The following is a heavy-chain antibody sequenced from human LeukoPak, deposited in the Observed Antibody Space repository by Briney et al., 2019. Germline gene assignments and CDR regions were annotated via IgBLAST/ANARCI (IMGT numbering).Heavy chain of an antibody. V-gene: IGHV4-38-2*02. J-gene: IGHJ3*02. D-gene: IGHD3-16*01. CDR2: IYHSGST. CDR1: GYSISSGYY. CDR3: ASRYDYVWGSYIIDAFDI. Sequence: SETLSLTCTVSGYSISSGYYWGWIRQPPGKGLEWIGSIYHSGSTYYNPSLKSRVTISVDTSKNQFSLKLSSVTAADTAVYYCASRYDYVWGSYIIDAFDIWGQGTMVTVSS.